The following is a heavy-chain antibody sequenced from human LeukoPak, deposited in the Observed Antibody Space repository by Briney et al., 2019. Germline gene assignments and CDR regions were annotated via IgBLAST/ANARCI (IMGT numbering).Heavy chain of an antibody. D-gene: IGHD6-13*01. CDR1: GFTFSSYG. CDR3: ARGRAAAGWFDY. CDR2: IWYDGSNK. J-gene: IGHJ4*02. V-gene: IGHV3-33*01. Sequence: GRSLRLSCAASGFTFSSYGMHWVHQAPGKGLEGVAVIWYDGSNKYYADSVKGRFTISRDNSKNTLYLQMNSLRAEDTAVYYCARGRAAAGWFDYWGQGTLVTVSS.